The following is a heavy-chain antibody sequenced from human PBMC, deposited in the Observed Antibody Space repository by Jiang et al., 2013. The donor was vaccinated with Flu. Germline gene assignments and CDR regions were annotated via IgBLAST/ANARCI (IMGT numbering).Heavy chain of an antibody. D-gene: IGHD5-24*01. CDR2: INHSGST. CDR3: ARVWRRQLLPRSYNWFDP. V-gene: IGHV4-34*01. CDR1: FSGYY. J-gene: IGHJ5*02. Sequence: FSGYYWNWIRSPRKGLEWIGEINHSGSTNHNPSLKSRVTISVGTSKNQFSLKLSSVTAADTAVYYCARVWRRQLLPRSYNWFDPWGQGTLVTVSS.